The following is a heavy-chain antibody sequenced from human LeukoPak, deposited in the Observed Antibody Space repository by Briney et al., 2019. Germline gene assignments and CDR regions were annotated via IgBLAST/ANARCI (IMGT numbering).Heavy chain of an antibody. V-gene: IGHV1-2*02. Sequence: ASVKVSRKASGYTFVDYYLYWVRQPPAQGLEWMGWLNPRRCATNYAQKFQARVTMTRDTSLNTAYMELSRLRSDDTAVYYCARDHRRGSTGYDMPADWGQGTLVTVSS. CDR2: LNPRRCAT. J-gene: IGHJ4*02. CDR1: GYTFVDYY. D-gene: IGHD5-12*01. CDR3: ARDHRRGSTGYDMPAD.